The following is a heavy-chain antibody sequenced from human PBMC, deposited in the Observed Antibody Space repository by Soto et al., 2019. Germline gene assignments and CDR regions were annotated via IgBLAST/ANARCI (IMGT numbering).Heavy chain of an antibody. Sequence: QVQLVQSGAEVQKPGTSVKVSCKASGYTFSDYYLHWVRQAPGQGLEWMGWISPKSGGTHFAPKFEGRVTLTTDTSISTAFMEVSSLSSDDTAVYYCARGPRTQLWFPSVYWGQGTLVTVSS. V-gene: IGHV1-2*02. J-gene: IGHJ4*02. CDR2: ISPKSGGT. CDR3: ARGPRTQLWFPSVY. D-gene: IGHD5-18*01. CDR1: GYTFSDYY.